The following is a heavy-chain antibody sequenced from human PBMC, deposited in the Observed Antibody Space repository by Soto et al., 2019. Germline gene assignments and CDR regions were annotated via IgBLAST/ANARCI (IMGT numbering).Heavy chain of an antibody. V-gene: IGHV4-30-2*01. Sequence: QPQLQESGSGLVKPSQTLSLTCAVSGDSISSGGFSWSWIRQPPGKGLGWIGYIYHSGTSFYNPSLKSRVTISVDGSKNQFSLDVKSVTAADTAVYYCARGRLVPAVNFDYWGLGTLVTVSS. CDR1: GDSISSGGFS. D-gene: IGHD3-16*01. CDR3: ARGRLVPAVNFDY. CDR2: IYHSGTS. J-gene: IGHJ4*02.